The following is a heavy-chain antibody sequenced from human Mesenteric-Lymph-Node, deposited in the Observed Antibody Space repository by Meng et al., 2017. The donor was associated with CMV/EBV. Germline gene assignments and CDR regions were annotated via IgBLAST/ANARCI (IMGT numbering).Heavy chain of an antibody. CDR2: INSDATTI. CDR3: ARGGSAALEY. D-gene: IGHD3-16*01. V-gene: IGHV3-74*01. J-gene: IGHJ4*02. Sequence: LSCAASGFTLSSYWMDWVRQAPGKGLEWVSHINSDATTINHADSVKGRFTISRDDAKNTLHLQMNSLRADDTAVYFCARGGSAALEYWGQGTLVTVSS. CDR1: GFTLSSYW.